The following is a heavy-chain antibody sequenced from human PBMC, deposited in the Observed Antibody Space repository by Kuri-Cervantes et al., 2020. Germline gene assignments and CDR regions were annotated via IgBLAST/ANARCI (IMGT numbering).Heavy chain of an antibody. CDR1: GGSISSYY. CDR3: ARLPRGVGVSWFEPVGITGIY. Sequence: SETLSLTCTVSGGSISSYYWSWIRQPPGKGLEWIGYICYSGSTNYNPSLKSRVTISVDTSKNQFSLKLSSVTAADTAVYYCARLPRGVGVSWFEPVGITGIYWGQGTLVTVSS. D-gene: IGHD3-10*01. CDR2: ICYSGST. J-gene: IGHJ4*02. V-gene: IGHV4-59*08.